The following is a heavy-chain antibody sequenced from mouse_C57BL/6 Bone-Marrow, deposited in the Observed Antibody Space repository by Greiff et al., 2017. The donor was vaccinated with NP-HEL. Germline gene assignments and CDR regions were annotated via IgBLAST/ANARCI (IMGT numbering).Heavy chain of an antibody. CDR1: GYTFTSYW. V-gene: IGHV1-55*01. CDR3: ARLLYYGGSRGDMED. D-gene: IGHD1-1*01. Sequence: QVQLQQPGAELVKPGASVKMSCKASGYTFTSYWITWVKQRPGQGLEWIGDIYPGSGSTNYNEKFKSKATLTVDTSSSTAYMQLSSLTSEDSAVDYYARLLYYGGSRGDMEDWGQGTSVTVYS. J-gene: IGHJ4*01. CDR2: IYPGSGST.